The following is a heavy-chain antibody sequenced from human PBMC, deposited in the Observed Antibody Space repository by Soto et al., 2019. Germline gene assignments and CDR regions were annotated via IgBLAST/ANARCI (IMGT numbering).Heavy chain of an antibody. CDR1: VTIFSSYT. CDR2: IIPILGET. Sequence: QVQLVHSGAEVKKPGSSVRVSCKASVTIFSSYTIRWVRQAPGQVLEWMGRIIPILGETNSAQKFQDRVTLTADKSTNTAYMELNSLRLEDTAVYYCARCLGGRMDDWGQGTTVTVSS. J-gene: IGHJ6*02. D-gene: IGHD3-16*01. CDR3: ARCLGGRMDD. V-gene: IGHV1-69*02.